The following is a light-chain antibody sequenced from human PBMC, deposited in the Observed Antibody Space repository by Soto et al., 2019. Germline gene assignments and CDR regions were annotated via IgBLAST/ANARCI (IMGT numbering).Light chain of an antibody. CDR2: DVR. CDR1: SNDIGAYNY. V-gene: IGLV2-14*01. Sequence: QSALTQPASVSGSPGQSITISCTGTSNDIGAYNYVSWYQQHPGKAPKLMIYDVRNRPSGVSNRFSGSKSGNTAFLTISGLHTEDDADYYCSSYVSSSSLVFGTGTKVTV. CDR3: SSYVSSSSLV. J-gene: IGLJ1*01.